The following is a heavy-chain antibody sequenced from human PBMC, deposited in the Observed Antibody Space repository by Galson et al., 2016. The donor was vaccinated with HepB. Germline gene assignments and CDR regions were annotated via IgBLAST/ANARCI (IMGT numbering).Heavy chain of an antibody. CDR3: ARAVRAVAGFDFDC. CDR2: IYWDDDK. CDR1: GFSLSTSGVA. V-gene: IGHV2-5*02. J-gene: IGHJ4*02. D-gene: IGHD6-19*01. Sequence: PALVKPTQTLTLTCTFSGFSLSTSGVAVGWIRQPPGKALEWLAVIYWDDDKRYSPFLRSRLTITKDTSKNQVVLTMTNMDPLDTATYYCARAVRAVAGFDFDCWGQGTLVTVSS.